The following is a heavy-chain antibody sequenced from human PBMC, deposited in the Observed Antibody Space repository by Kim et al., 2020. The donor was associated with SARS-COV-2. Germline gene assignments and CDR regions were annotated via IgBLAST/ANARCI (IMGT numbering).Heavy chain of an antibody. V-gene: IGHV3-30*18. J-gene: IGHJ4*02. D-gene: IGHD4-17*01. CDR3: AKDAGAADYGDYTFDY. CDR2: ISYDGSNK. CDR1: GFTFSSYG. Sequence: GGSLRLSCAASGFTFSSYGMHWVRQAPGKGLEWVAVISYDGSNKYYADSVKGRFTISRDNSKNTLYLQMNSLRAEDTAVYYCAKDAGAADYGDYTFDYWGQGTLVTVS.